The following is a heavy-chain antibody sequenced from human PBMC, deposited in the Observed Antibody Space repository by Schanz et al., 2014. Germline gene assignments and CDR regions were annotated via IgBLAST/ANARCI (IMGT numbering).Heavy chain of an antibody. CDR2: IIPSLGLA. V-gene: IGHV1-69*04. CDR1: GGTFSSFG. CDR3: ARDRRACGAECYSVEVFEI. J-gene: IGHJ4*02. D-gene: IGHD2-21*01. Sequence: VQLEQSGAAVKKPGSSVKVSCKASGGTFSSFGINWVRQAPGQGLEWLGRIIPSLGLAKYEQKFQDKVMITADTSTTTAYMELSSLRTEDAAVYYYARDRRACGAECYSVEVFEIWGQGTLVIVSS.